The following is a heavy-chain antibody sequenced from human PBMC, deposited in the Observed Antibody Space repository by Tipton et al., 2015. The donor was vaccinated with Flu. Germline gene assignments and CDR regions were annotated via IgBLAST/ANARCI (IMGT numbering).Heavy chain of an antibody. D-gene: IGHD3-3*01. Sequence: GSLRLSCAASGFTFSDYYMSWIRQLPGKGLEWVSHISSSGTTINYADSVKGRFTISGDNAKNSLYLQMNSLRAEDTAVYYCARDHPPSITVLGEITDYFGMAVWGQGTTVTVSS. V-gene: IGHV3-11*01. CDR3: ARDHPPSITVLGEITDYFGMAV. J-gene: IGHJ6*02. CDR2: ISSSGTTI. CDR1: GFTFSDYY.